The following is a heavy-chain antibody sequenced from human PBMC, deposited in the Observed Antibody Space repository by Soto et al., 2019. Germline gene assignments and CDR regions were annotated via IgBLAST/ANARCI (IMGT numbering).Heavy chain of an antibody. Sequence: ASVKVSCKASGGTFSSYTISWVRQAPGQGLEWMGIINPSGGGTSYAQKFQGRVTMTRDTSISTVYMELSRLRSEDTAVYFCARENCGGDCYLFDYWGQGTLVTVSS. CDR1: GGTFSSYT. J-gene: IGHJ4*02. V-gene: IGHV1-46*01. D-gene: IGHD2-21*02. CDR3: ARENCGGDCYLFDY. CDR2: INPSGGGT.